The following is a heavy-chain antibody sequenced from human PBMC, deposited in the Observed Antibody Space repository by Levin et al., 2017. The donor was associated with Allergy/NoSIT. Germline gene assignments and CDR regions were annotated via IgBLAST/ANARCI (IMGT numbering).Heavy chain of an antibody. CDR3: AIGNTIFGVSRLDY. D-gene: IGHD3-3*01. V-gene: IGHV3-23*01. CDR2: ISGGGDDT. J-gene: IGHJ4*02. Sequence: GESLKISCAASGFTFSNRAMAWVRQAAGKGLEWVSGISGGGDDTHYADSVKGRFTISRDNSKNTLSLQMNRLRAEDTAIYYCAIGNTIFGVSRLDYWGQGTLVTVSS. CDR1: GFTFSNRA.